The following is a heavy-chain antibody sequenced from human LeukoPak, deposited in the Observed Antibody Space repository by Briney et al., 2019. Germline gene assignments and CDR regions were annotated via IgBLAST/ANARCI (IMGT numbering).Heavy chain of an antibody. V-gene: IGHV1-2*02. Sequence: ASVKVSCKASGYTFTGYYIHWVRQAPGQGLEWMGWINPNSGGTNYAQKFQGRVTMTRDTSISTAYMELSRLRSDDTAVYYCARLQPVFWSGYYAYWGQGTLVTVSS. CDR3: ARLQPVFWSGYYAY. CDR2: INPNSGGT. D-gene: IGHD3-3*01. CDR1: GYTFTGYY. J-gene: IGHJ4*02.